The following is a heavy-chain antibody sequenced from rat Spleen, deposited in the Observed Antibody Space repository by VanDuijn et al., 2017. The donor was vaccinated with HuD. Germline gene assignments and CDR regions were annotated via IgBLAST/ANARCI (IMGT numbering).Heavy chain of an antibody. CDR3: ARSRATRDVMDA. J-gene: IGHJ4*01. V-gene: IGHV2-16*01. CDR1: GFSLTSYG. Sequence: QVQLKESGPGLVQPSQTLSLTCTVSGFSLTSYGVSWVRQPPGKGLEWIGEIWSGGSTHYNPALKSRLSISRDTSKSQVFLKMNSLQTEDTAMYFCARSRATRDVMDAWGQGASVTVSS. D-gene: IGHD1-4*01. CDR2: IWSGGST.